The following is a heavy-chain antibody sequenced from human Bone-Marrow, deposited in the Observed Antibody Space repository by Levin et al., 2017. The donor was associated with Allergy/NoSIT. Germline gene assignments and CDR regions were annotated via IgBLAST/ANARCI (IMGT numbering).Heavy chain of an antibody. Sequence: RASETLSLTCTVSGGSISADYWSWIRQPPGQGLEWIAWISYSGETNYNPSLRSRVTISADTSKNQFSLKLSSVTAADTAVFYCARGGTSSKYFDYWGRGTLVTVSP. D-gene: IGHD1-1*01. CDR1: GGSISADY. J-gene: IGHJ4*02. V-gene: IGHV4-59*01. CDR2: ISYSGET. CDR3: ARGGTSSKYFDY.